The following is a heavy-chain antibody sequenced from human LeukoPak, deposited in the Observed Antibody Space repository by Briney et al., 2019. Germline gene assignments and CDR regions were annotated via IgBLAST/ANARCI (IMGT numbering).Heavy chain of an antibody. CDR2: ISYDGSNK. CDR1: GFTFSSYA. J-gene: IGHJ4*02. V-gene: IGHV3-30-3*01. Sequence: GGSLRLSCAASGFTFSSYAMHWVRQAPGKGLEWVAVISYDGSNKYYADSVKGRFTISRDNSKNTLYPQMNSLRAEDTAVYYCARDRYSSGWFGDYWGQGTLVTVSS. D-gene: IGHD6-19*01. CDR3: ARDRYSSGWFGDY.